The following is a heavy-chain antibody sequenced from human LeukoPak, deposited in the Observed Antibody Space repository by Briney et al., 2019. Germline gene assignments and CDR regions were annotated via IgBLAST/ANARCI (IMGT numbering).Heavy chain of an antibody. D-gene: IGHD2-2*01. J-gene: IGHJ4*02. CDR1: EFLFKYYA. CDR2: MSYDETTE. V-gene: IGHV3-30*09. Sequence: GGSLRLSCGASEFLFKYYAMHWVRQAPGKGLGWVAVMSYDETTEYYGDSVKGRFAISRDNSKNTLYLQMNSLRAEDTALYYCAKDGVQYQGIYYFDYWGQGTLVTVSS. CDR3: AKDGVQYQGIYYFDY.